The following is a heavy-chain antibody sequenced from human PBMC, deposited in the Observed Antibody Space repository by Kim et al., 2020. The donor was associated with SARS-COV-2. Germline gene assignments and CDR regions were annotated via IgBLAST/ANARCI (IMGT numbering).Heavy chain of an antibody. V-gene: IGHV3-9*01. CDR3: AKDQYSTLEYYFDY. J-gene: IGHJ4*02. Sequence: AGAVKGRFTISRDNAKNALYLQMNSLRAEDTALYYCAKDQYSTLEYYFDYWGQGTLVTVSS. D-gene: IGHD6-6*01.